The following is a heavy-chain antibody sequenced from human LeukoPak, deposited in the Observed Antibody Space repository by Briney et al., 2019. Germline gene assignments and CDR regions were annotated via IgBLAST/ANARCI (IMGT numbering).Heavy chain of an antibody. CDR2: IIPIFGTA. CDR1: GGTFSSYA. V-gene: IGHV1-69*13. CDR3: ARVARERNPANWNDLGY. Sequence: SVKVSCKASGGTFSSYAISWVRQAPGQGLEWMGGIIPIFGTANYAQEFQGRVTITADESTSTAYMELSSLRSEDTAVYYCARVARERNPANWNDLGYWGQGTLVTVSS. J-gene: IGHJ4*02. D-gene: IGHD1-1*01.